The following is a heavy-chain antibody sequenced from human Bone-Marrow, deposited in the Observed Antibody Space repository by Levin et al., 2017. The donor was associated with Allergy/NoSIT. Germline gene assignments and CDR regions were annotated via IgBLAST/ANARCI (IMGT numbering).Heavy chain of an antibody. D-gene: IGHD5-12*01. CDR1: GGSIRGGGYY. CDR3: ARFNGYDFDY. V-gene: IGHV4-31*03. Sequence: SQTLSLTCTVSGGSIRGGGYYWSWIRQHPGKGLEWIGYIYYSGNTYYNPSLKSRVIISVVTSKNQLSLKLTSVTAADTAVYYCARFNGYDFDYWGQGTLVTVSS. J-gene: IGHJ4*02. CDR2: IYYSGNT.